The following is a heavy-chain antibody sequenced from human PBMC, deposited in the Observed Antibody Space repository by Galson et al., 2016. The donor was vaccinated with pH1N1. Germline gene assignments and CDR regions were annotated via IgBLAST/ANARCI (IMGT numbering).Heavy chain of an antibody. V-gene: IGHV1-18*01. CDR3: ARLSGSRWLDP. CDR1: GYMFTSYG. D-gene: IGHD3-10*01. CDR2: ISGYNGNT. J-gene: IGHJ5*02. Sequence: QSGAEVKEPGASVKVSCKASGYMFTSYGITWVRQAPGQGLEWMGLISGYNGNTNYAQKFRGRLTMTTDTSTTTAYMELRSLRSDDTAFYYCARLSGSRWLDPWGQGTLVTVFS.